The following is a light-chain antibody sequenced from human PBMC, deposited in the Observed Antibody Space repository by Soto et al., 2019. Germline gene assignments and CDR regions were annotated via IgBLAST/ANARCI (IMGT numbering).Light chain of an antibody. CDR2: GAS. CDR1: QSVSSSH. J-gene: IGKJ2*01. V-gene: IGKV3-20*01. Sequence: EIVLTQSPGTLSLSPGERATLSCRASQSVSSSHLAWYQQKPGQAPRLLIYGASIRATGIPDRFSGSGSGTDFALIISRLEPEDFALYYCQQYGSSPRTVGQGTKLEIK. CDR3: QQYGSSPRT.